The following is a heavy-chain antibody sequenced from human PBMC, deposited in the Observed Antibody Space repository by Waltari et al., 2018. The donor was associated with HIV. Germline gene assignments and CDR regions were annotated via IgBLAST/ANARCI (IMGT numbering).Heavy chain of an antibody. D-gene: IGHD3-22*01. CDR3: ARRRDYDNSGHYYYFDY. V-gene: IGHV4-31*03. Sequence: QVQLQESGPGLVKPSQTLSLTCTVSGASISSGGYYWSWIRQHPGKGLEWIGYIYYSGSTYYNPPLKSRVTISVDTSKNQFSLKMTSVTAADTAVYYCARRRDYDNSGHYYYFDYWGQGALVTVSS. J-gene: IGHJ4*02. CDR1: GASISSGGYY. CDR2: IYYSGST.